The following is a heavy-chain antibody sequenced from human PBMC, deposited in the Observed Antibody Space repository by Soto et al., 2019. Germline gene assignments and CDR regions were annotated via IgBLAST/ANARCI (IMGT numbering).Heavy chain of an antibody. J-gene: IGHJ4*02. CDR1: GFTFSSYA. D-gene: IGHD3-22*01. V-gene: IGHV3-23*01. CDR3: AKDMGVVVVITTVY. Sequence: EVQLLESGGGLVQPGGSLRLSCAASGFTFSSYAMSWVCQAPGKGLEWVSAISGSGGSTYYADSVKGRFTISRDNSKNTLYLQMNSLRAEDTAVYYCAKDMGVVVVITTVYWGQGTLVTVSS. CDR2: ISGSGGST.